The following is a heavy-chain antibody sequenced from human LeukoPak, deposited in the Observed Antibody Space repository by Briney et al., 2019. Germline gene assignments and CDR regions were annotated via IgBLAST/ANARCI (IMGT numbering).Heavy chain of an antibody. CDR3: AKADCSGGSCYPYYYMDV. Sequence: GGSLRLSCAASGFTFSSYAMSWVRQAPGKGLEWVSAISGSGGSTYYADSVKGRFTISRDNSKNTLYLQMTSLRAEDTAVYYCAKADCSGGSCYPYYYMDVWGKGTTVTVSS. CDR2: ISGSGGST. CDR1: GFTFSSYA. V-gene: IGHV3-23*01. J-gene: IGHJ6*03. D-gene: IGHD2-15*01.